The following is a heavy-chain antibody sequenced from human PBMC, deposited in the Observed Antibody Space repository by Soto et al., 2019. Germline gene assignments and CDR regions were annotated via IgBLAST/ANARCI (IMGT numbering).Heavy chain of an antibody. V-gene: IGHV3-30*04. CDR2: ISHDGVTK. Sequence: RLSCVGSASSSPKYTMSWVRQTQDKGREWLGVISHDGVTKNTADSLKGQFSISKNNSRTPLYLEMTGLRTEDTPMYYCVRGCYSSSGERLDLWGQGPLVTVSS. CDR1: ASSSPKYT. D-gene: IGHD6-19*01. CDR3: VRGCYSSSGERLDL. J-gene: IGHJ5*02.